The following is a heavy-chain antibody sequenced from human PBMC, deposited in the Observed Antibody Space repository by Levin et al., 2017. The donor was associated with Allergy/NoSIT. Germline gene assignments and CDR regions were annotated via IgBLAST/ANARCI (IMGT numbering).Heavy chain of an antibody. J-gene: IGHJ4*02. CDR1: GFTFSSYS. D-gene: IGHD2-15*01. CDR3: AREPCSGASCYGFDY. Sequence: GESLKISCAASGFTFSSYSMNWVRQAPGKGLEWVSSISSSSSYIYYADSVKGRFTISRDNAKNSLYLQMHSLRAEDTAVYYCAREPCSGASCYGFDYWGQGALVTVSS. CDR2: ISSSSSYI. V-gene: IGHV3-21*01.